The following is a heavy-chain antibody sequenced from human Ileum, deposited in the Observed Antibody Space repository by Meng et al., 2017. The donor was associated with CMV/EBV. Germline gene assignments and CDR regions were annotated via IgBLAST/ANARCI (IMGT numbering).Heavy chain of an antibody. Sequence: SETLSLTCTVSGGSVSSGSYYWSWIRQPPGKGLEWIGYIYYSGSTNYNPSLKSRVTISVDTSKNQFSLKLSSVTAADTAVYYCARGRLLLWAFDIWGQGTMVTVSS. CDR3: ARGRLLLWAFDI. D-gene: IGHD2-2*01. V-gene: IGHV4-61*01. J-gene: IGHJ3*02. CDR1: GGSVSSGSYY. CDR2: IYYSGST.